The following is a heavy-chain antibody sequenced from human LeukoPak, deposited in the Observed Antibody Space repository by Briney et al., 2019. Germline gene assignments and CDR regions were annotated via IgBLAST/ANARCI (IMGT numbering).Heavy chain of an antibody. J-gene: IGHJ5*02. CDR1: GGSFSGYY. V-gene: IGHV4-34*01. Sequence: SETLSLTCAVYGGSFSGYYWSWIPQPPGKGLEWIGEINHSGSTNYNPSLKSRVTISVDTSKNQFSLKLSSVTAADTAVYYCARGPRYSSSWSLGGWFDPWGQGTLVTVSS. CDR2: INHSGST. D-gene: IGHD6-13*01. CDR3: ARGPRYSSSWSLGGWFDP.